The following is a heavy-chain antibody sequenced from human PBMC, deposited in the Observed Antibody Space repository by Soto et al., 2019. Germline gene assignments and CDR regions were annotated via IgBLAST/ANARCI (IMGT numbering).Heavy chain of an antibody. Sequence: ETVSLTCAVSGGSISSGGYSWSWVRQAPGKGLEWVSAISGSGGSTYYADSVKGGFTISRDNSKNPLYLQMNSLRAEDTAAYYCAKDPIVPSAIQGLYGMDVWGQGTTVTVSS. CDR2: ISGSGGST. J-gene: IGHJ6*02. CDR1: GGSISSGGYS. D-gene: IGHD2-2*02. CDR3: AKDPIVPSAIQGLYGMDV. V-gene: IGHV3-23*01.